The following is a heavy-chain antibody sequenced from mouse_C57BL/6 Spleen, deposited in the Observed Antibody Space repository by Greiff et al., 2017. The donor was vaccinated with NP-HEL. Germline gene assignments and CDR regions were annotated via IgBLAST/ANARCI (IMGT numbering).Heavy chain of an antibody. CDR2: INPYNGGT. D-gene: IGHD1-3*01. V-gene: IGHV1-19*01. J-gene: IGHJ2*01. Sequence: VQLKESGPVLVKPGASVKMSCKASGYTFTDYYMNWVKQSHGKSLEWIGVINPYNGGTSYNQKFKGKATLTVDKSSSTAYMELNSLTSEDSAVYYCASRGAHGYFDYWGQGTTLTVSS. CDR3: ASRGAHGYFDY. CDR1: GYTFTDYY.